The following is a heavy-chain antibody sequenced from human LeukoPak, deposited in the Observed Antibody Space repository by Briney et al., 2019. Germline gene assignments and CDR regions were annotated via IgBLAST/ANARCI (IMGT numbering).Heavy chain of an antibody. CDR1: GFTFSSYA. V-gene: IGHV3-23*01. CDR3: AKEPDYGDYFDY. CDR2: ISGSGGST. J-gene: IGHJ4*02. Sequence: GALRLSCAASGFTFSSYAMSWVRQAPGKGLEWVSAISGSGGSTYYADSVKGRFTISRDNSKNTLYLQMNSLRAEDTAVYYCAKEPDYGDYFDYWGQGTLVTVSS. D-gene: IGHD4-17*01.